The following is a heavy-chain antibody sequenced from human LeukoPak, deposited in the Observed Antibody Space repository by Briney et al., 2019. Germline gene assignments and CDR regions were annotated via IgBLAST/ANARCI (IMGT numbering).Heavy chain of an antibody. V-gene: IGHV4-4*09. CDR2: IYTSGST. CDR1: GGSISSYY. Sequence: SETLSLTCTVSGGSISSYYWSWIRQPPGKGLEWIGYIYTSGSTNYNPSLKSRVTISVDTSKNQFSLKLSSVTAADTAVYYCARVFDGYKDYYYMDVWGKGTTVTVSS. D-gene: IGHD5-24*01. CDR3: ARVFDGYKDYYYMDV. J-gene: IGHJ6*03.